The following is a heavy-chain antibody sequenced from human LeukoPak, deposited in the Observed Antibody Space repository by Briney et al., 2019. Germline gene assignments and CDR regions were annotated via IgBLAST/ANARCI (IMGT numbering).Heavy chain of an antibody. V-gene: IGHV3-21*04. J-gene: IGHJ3*02. Sequence: GGSLRLSCAASGFTFSSYSMNWVRQAPGKGLEWVSSISGSNSYIYYADSVKGRFTISRDNSKNTLYLQMNSLRAEDTAVYYCAKFSWSEVIPDYGDYAGAFDIWGQGTMVTVSS. CDR3: AKFSWSEVIPDYGDYAGAFDI. CDR2: ISGSNSYI. CDR1: GFTFSSYS. D-gene: IGHD4-17*01.